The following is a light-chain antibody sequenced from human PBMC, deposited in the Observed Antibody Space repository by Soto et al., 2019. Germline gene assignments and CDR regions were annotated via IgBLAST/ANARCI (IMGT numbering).Light chain of an antibody. CDR3: QQLYTLPFT. V-gene: IGKV1-5*01. J-gene: IGKJ5*01. CDR1: QSISSW. CDR2: DAS. Sequence: DIQMTQSPSTLSATAGDRVTITCRASQSISSWLAWYQHKPGKAPKLLIYDASSLESGVPSRFSGSGSGTEFTLTISGLLPEDFAAYHCQQLYTLPFTFGQGTRLEIK.